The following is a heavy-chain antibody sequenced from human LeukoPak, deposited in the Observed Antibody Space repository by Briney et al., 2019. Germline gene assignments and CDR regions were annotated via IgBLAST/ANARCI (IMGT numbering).Heavy chain of an antibody. V-gene: IGHV3-66*01. D-gene: IGHD3-3*01. Sequence: GGSLRLSCAASGFTVSSNYMSWVRQAPGKGLEGVSVIYSGGSTYYADSVKGRFTISRDNSKNTLYPQMNSLRAEDTAVYYCASRPYDFWGGPFDYWGQGTPVTVSS. CDR3: ASRPYDFWGGPFDY. J-gene: IGHJ4*02. CDR2: IYSGGST. CDR1: GFTVSSNY.